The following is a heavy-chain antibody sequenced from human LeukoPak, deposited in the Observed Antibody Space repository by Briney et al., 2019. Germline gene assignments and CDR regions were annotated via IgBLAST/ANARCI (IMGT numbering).Heavy chain of an antibody. V-gene: IGHV4-34*01. CDR1: GGSFSGYY. CDR2: INHSGST. Sequence: SETLSLTCAVYGGSFSGYYWSWIRQPPGKGLEWIGEINHSGSTNYNPSLKSRVTISVDTSKNQFSLKLSSVTAADTAVYYCARTPTFDYWGQGNLVTVSS. CDR3: ARTPTFDY. J-gene: IGHJ4*02.